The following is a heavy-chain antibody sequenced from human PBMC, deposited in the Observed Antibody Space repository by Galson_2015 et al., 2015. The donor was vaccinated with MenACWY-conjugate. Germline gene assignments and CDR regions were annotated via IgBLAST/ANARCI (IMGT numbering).Heavy chain of an antibody. Sequence: QSGAEVKKPGESLQISCKGSGSSFANYWIGWVRQMPGKGLEWMGIIYPGDSDTRYSPSFQGQVTISVEKYIRTAYLQWSSLKASDTAMYDCARTYYFDSSGYSDYSYFYGLDVWGRGTTVTVSS. V-gene: IGHV5-51*01. D-gene: IGHD3-22*01. CDR2: IYPGDSDT. J-gene: IGHJ6*02. CDR1: GSSFANYW. CDR3: ARTYYFDSSGYSDYSYFYGLDV.